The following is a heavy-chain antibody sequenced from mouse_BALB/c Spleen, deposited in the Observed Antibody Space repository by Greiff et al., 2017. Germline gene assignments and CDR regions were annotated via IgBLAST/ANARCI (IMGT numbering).Heavy chain of an antibody. Sequence: QVQLQQSGAELVRPGTSVKVSCKASGYAFPNYLIEWVKQRPGQGLEWIGVINPGSGGPNYNAKFKGKATLTADKSSSTAYMQLSSLTSDDSAVYFCARGDYYGSSYYYAMDYWGQGTSVTVSS. CDR3: ARGDYYGSSYYYAMDY. D-gene: IGHD1-1*01. J-gene: IGHJ4*01. CDR1: GYAFPNYL. V-gene: IGHV1-54*01. CDR2: INPGSGGP.